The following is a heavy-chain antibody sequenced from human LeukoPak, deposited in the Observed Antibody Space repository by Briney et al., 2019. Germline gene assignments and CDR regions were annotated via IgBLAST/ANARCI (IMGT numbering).Heavy chain of an antibody. Sequence: SETLSLTCTVSGGSISSSSYYWGWIRQPPGKGLEWIGSIYYSGSTYYNPSLKSRVTISVDTSKNQFSLKLSSVTAADTAVYYCARDPANCGGDCSGYWGQGTLVTVSS. J-gene: IGHJ4*02. CDR3: ARDPANCGGDCSGY. CDR1: GGSISSSSYY. V-gene: IGHV4-39*07. D-gene: IGHD2-21*02. CDR2: IYYSGST.